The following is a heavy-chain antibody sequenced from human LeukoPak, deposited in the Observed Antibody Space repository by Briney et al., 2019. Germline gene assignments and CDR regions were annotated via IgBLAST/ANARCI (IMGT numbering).Heavy chain of an antibody. D-gene: IGHD6-19*01. CDR3: SKGRTVTGTLALDY. CDR1: GFTFSNYA. Sequence: PGGSLRLSCAASGFTFSNYAMTWVRQAPGKGLEWVSAISGTSDNTYYADSVRGRSTISRDNSKNTLYLQVNSLRAEDTAIYYCSKGRTVTGTLALDYWGQGTLVTVSS. CDR2: ISGTSDNT. V-gene: IGHV3-23*01. J-gene: IGHJ4*02.